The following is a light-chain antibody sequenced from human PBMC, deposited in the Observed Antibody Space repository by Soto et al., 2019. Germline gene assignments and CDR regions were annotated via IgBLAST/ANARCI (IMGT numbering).Light chain of an antibody. V-gene: IGKV3-20*01. Sequence: NVLTHSPGTLSLSPGERATLSCRASQSVSSSYLAWYQQKPGQAPRLLIYGASSRATGIPDRFSGSGSGTDFTLTISRLEPEDFAVYYCQQYGSSPGTFGQGTKVDIK. J-gene: IGKJ1*01. CDR1: QSVSSSY. CDR2: GAS. CDR3: QQYGSSPGT.